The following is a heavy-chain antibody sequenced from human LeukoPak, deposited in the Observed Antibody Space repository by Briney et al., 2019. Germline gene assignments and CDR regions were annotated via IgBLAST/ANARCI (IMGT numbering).Heavy chain of an antibody. J-gene: IGHJ3*02. Sequence: ASGKVSCKAAGYTFTGYAMNWVRQAPGQGLEWMGWSNPNSGGTNYAQKFQGRVPMTRDTSISTAYMELSRLRSDDPAVYYCARVWGHGTLHAFDIWGQGTMVTVSS. CDR2: SNPNSGGT. CDR3: ARVWGHGTLHAFDI. CDR1: GYTFTGYA. D-gene: IGHD1-14*01. V-gene: IGHV1-2*02.